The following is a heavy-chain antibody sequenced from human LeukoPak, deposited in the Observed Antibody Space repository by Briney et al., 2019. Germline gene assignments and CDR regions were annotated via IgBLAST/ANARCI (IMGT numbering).Heavy chain of an antibody. CDR3: ARRVIESVVTSERNWFDP. CDR1: GGPINSYY. D-gene: IGHD4-11*01. Sequence: PSETLSLTCSVSGGPINSYYWNWIRQPPGKGLEWIASISYSGNTHYNPSLESRVTISVDTSKNQFSLKLSSVTAADTAVYYCARRVIESVVTSERNWFDPWGQGTLITVSS. CDR2: ISYSGNT. J-gene: IGHJ5*02. V-gene: IGHV4-59*08.